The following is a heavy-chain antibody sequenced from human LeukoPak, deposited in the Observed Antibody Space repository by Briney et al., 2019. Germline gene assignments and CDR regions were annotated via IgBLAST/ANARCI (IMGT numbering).Heavy chain of an antibody. J-gene: IGHJ6*02. V-gene: IGHV1-46*01. D-gene: IGHD2-2*01. CDR3: ARDYPVVPAAIVGLSYGMDV. CDR1: GYTFTSYY. Sequence: ASVKVSCKASGYTFTSYYMHWVRQAPGQVLEWMGIINPSGGSTSYAQKFQGRVTMTRDTSTSTVYMELSSLRSEDTAVYYCARDYPVVPAAIVGLSYGMDVWGQGTTVTVSS. CDR2: INPSGGST.